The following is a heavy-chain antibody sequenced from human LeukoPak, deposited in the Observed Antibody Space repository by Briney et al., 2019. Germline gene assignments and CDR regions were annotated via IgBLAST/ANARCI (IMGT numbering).Heavy chain of an antibody. CDR3: ARVLAADDGLYNWFDP. V-gene: IGHV1-18*01. CDR2: ISAYNGNT. D-gene: IGHD6-13*01. CDR1: GYTFTSYG. Sequence: ASVKVSCKASGYTFTSYGISWVRQAPGQGLEWMGWISAYNGNTNYAQKFQGRVTMTRNTSISTAYMELSSLRSEDTAVYYCARVLAADDGLYNWFDPWGQGTLVTVSS. J-gene: IGHJ5*02.